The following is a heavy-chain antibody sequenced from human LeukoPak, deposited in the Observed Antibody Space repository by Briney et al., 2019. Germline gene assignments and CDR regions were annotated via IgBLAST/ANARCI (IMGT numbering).Heavy chain of an antibody. J-gene: IGHJ4*02. Sequence: PGGSLRLSCAASGFTFSSYEMNWVRQAPGKGLEWVSYISSSGSTIYYADSVKGRFTISRDNAKNSLYLQMNSLRAEDTAVYYCARDVLELAAFDYWGQGTLVTVSS. CDR1: GFTFSSYE. CDR3: ARDVLELAAFDY. D-gene: IGHD1-26*01. V-gene: IGHV3-48*03. CDR2: ISSSGSTI.